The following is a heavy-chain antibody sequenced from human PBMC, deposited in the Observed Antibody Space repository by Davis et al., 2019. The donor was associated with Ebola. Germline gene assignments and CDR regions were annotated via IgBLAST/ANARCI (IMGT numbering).Heavy chain of an antibody. Sequence: AASVKVSCKASGYTFTSYDISWVRQAPGQGLEWVGWINPYTGKTNHPQKFQGRVTMTTDTSTSTAYMELSSLRSEDTAVYYCARPATVTARGDFDYWGQGTLVTVSS. V-gene: IGHV1-18*01. J-gene: IGHJ4*02. CDR1: GYTFTSYD. CDR3: ARPATVTARGDFDY. CDR2: INPYTGKT. D-gene: IGHD4-17*01.